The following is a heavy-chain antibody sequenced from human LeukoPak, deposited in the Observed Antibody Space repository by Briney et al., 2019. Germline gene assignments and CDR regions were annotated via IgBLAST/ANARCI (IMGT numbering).Heavy chain of an antibody. CDR2: IDPNSGGT. Sequence: ASVKVSCKTSGYTFTGYYLHWVRQAPGQGLEWMGWIDPNSGGTNSAQNFQGRVTMTRDTSISTTYMELSRLRSDDTAVYYCASQPYYFDSSGYYDYWGQGTLVTVSS. CDR3: ASQPYYFDSSGYYDY. J-gene: IGHJ4*02. V-gene: IGHV1-2*02. D-gene: IGHD3-22*01. CDR1: GYTFTGYY.